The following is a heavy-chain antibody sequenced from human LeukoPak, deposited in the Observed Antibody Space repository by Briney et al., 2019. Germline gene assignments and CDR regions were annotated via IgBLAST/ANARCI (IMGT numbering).Heavy chain of an antibody. CDR3: ARVREGSWNFDY. J-gene: IGHJ4*02. V-gene: IGHV4-34*01. CDR1: GGSFVGYY. Sequence: PSETLSLTCAVYGGSFVGYYWTWIRQPPGKGLEWIGEIDHSGTTNYNPSLKSRVTISVDTSKNQFSLKLNSVTAADTAVYYCARVREGSWNFDYWGQGTLVTVSS. D-gene: IGHD6-13*01. CDR2: IDHSGTT.